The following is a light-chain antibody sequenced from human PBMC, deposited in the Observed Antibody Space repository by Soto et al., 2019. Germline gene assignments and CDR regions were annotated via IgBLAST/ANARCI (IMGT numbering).Light chain of an antibody. V-gene: IGKV3-20*01. J-gene: IGKJ4*01. CDR2: GAS. CDR1: QSVSSNY. Sequence: IVLTQSPGALSLSPGERATLSCRASQSVSSNYLAWYQQIPGQAPRLLIYGASNRATGIPDRFSGSGSGTDFTLTISRLEPEDFAVYYCQQYGSSLLTFGGGTKVEIK. CDR3: QQYGSSLLT.